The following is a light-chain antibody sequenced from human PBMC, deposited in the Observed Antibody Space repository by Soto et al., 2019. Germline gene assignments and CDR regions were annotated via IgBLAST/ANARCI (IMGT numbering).Light chain of an antibody. V-gene: IGKV3-20*01. CDR2: GAS. CDR1: QSVSSSY. J-gene: IGKJ1*01. CDR3: QQYYISRT. Sequence: EIVLTQSPGTLSLSPGERATLSCRASQSVSSSYLAWYQQKPGQAPGLLIYGASSRATGIPDRFSGSGSGTDFTLTISRLEPEDFAVYYCQQYYISRTFGHGTKVEIK.